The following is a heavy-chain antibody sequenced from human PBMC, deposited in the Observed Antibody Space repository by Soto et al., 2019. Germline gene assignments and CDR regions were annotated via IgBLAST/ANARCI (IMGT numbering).Heavy chain of an antibody. D-gene: IGHD6-13*01. CDR1: GYTFSTFG. CDR2: ISAYTGNT. V-gene: IGHV1-18*01. CDR3: ARALRYSRSSWRHSAFDI. J-gene: IGHJ3*02. Sequence: GASVKVSCKTSGYTFSTFGISWVRQAPGQGLEWLGWISAYTGNTNYAQKLQGRVTMTTDTSTNSAFMELRSLRSDDTAVYYCARALRYSRSSWRHSAFDIWGQGTMLTVSS.